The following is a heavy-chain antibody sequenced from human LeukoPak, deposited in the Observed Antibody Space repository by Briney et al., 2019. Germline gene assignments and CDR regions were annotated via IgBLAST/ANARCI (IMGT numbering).Heavy chain of an antibody. CDR2: ISSSSSYI. V-gene: IGHV3-21*01. Sequence: SGGSLRLSCAASGFTFSTYSMNWVRQAPGKGLEWVSSISSSSSYIYYADSVEGRFTISRDNAKNSLYLQMNSLRAEDTAVYYCARGIYYDSSGYLGPDWFDPWGQGTLVTVSS. J-gene: IGHJ5*02. CDR3: ARGIYYDSSGYLGPDWFDP. D-gene: IGHD3-22*01. CDR1: GFTFSTYS.